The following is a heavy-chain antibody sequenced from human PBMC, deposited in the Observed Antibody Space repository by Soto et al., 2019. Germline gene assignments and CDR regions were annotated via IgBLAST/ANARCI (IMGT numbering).Heavy chain of an antibody. Sequence: LRLSCAASGFTFRSYAMHWVRQAPGKGLEWVAVISYDGSNKYYADSVKGRFTISRDNSKNTLYLQMNSLRAEDTAVYYCARWGGDYYYYGMDVWGQGTTVTVYS. V-gene: IGHV3-30-3*01. CDR2: ISYDGSNK. CDR1: GFTFRSYA. D-gene: IGHD3-10*01. CDR3: ARWGGDYYYYGMDV. J-gene: IGHJ6*02.